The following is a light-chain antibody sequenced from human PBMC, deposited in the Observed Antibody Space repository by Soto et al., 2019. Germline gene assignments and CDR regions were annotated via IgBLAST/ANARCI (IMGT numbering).Light chain of an antibody. CDR2: GAS. J-gene: IGKJ4*01. CDR3: QQVNSYPLT. CDR1: QSISSN. Sequence: EIVMTQSPGTLSVSPGERATLSFRASQSISSNLAWYQQKPGQAPRLLIYGASSRATGIPDRFSGSGSGTDFTLTISSLQPEDFATYYCQQVNSYPLTFGGGTKVDIK. V-gene: IGKV3D-15*01.